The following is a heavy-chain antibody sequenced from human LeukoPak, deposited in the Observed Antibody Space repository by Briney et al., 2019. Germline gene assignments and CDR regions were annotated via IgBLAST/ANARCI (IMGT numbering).Heavy chain of an antibody. J-gene: IGHJ3*02. Sequence: GGSLRLSCAASGFTFSSYGMHWVRQAPGKGLEWVAFIRYDGSNKYYADSVKGRFTISRDNSKNTLYLQMNSLRAEDTAVYYCAKDASTWFSIAAPNSGAFDIWGQGTMVTVSS. V-gene: IGHV3-30*02. CDR3: AKDASTWFSIAAPNSGAFDI. CDR1: GFTFSSYG. CDR2: IRYDGSNK. D-gene: IGHD6-6*01.